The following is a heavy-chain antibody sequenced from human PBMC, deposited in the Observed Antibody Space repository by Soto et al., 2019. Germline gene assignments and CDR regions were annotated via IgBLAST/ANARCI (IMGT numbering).Heavy chain of an antibody. CDR3: ARCRDAFGFDS. CDR2: IHYRGRT. Sequence: QVQLQESGPGLVKPSDTLSLTCNVSGGSIKSGGYYWGWIRQPPGKGLEWIGYIHYRGRTSYNPSLESQASISLDTSGHHFSLKLTSVTAADTAVYYCARCRDAFGFDSWGQGTLVTVSS. V-gene: IGHV4-31*01. D-gene: IGHD2-15*01. J-gene: IGHJ4*02. CDR1: GGSIKSGGYY.